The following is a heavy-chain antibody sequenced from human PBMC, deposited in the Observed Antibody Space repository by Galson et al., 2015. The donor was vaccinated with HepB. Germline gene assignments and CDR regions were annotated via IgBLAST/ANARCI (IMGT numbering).Heavy chain of an antibody. CDR3: ARENTTKWADP. D-gene: IGHD1-14*01. Sequence: SVKVSCKASGYTFSSYYIHWVRQAPGQGLQWMGMINPRGGSTTYAQKFQGRVTLTRDTSTSTVYMELSSLRSEDTAVYYCARENTTKWADPWGQGTLVTVSS. J-gene: IGHJ5*02. CDR1: GYTFSSYY. V-gene: IGHV1-46*01. CDR2: INPRGGST.